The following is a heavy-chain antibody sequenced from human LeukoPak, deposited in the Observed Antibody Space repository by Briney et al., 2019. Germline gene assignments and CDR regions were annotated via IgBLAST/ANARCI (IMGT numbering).Heavy chain of an antibody. CDR2: ITSSSSYI. CDR3: ARAWNRGVGWFDP. V-gene: IGHV3-21*01. Sequence: GGSLRLSCAASGFTLSSYTMNWVRQAPGKGLEWVSSITSSSSYIYYADSVKGRFTISRDNAKKSLYLQMNSLRAEDTAVYYCARAWNRGVGWFDPWGQGTLVTVSS. D-gene: IGHD1-1*01. CDR1: GFTLSSYT. J-gene: IGHJ5*02.